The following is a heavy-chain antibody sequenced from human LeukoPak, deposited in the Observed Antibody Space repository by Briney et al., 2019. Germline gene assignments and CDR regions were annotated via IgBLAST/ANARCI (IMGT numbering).Heavy chain of an antibody. J-gene: IGHJ4*02. Sequence: SETLSLTCAVYGGSLRDFYWTWIRQPPGKGLEWIGEINHSGSTNYNPSLKSRVTISVDTSKNQFSLKLSSVTAADTAVYYCASAGYSGYGAFDYWGQGTLVTVSS. V-gene: IGHV4-34*01. D-gene: IGHD5-12*01. CDR3: ASAGYSGYGAFDY. CDR1: GGSLRDFY. CDR2: INHSGST.